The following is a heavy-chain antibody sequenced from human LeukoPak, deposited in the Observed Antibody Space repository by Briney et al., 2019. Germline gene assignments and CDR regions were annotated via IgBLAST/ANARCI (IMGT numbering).Heavy chain of an antibody. V-gene: IGHV1-69*05. CDR3: AGSGYDSFGAFDI. D-gene: IGHD5-12*01. CDR2: IIPIFGTA. Sequence: ASVKVSCKASGYTFTDYYMHWVRQAPGQGLEWMGRIIPIFGTANYAQKFQGRVTITTDESTSTAYMELSSLRSEDTAVYYCAGSGYDSFGAFDIWGQGTMVTVSS. J-gene: IGHJ3*02. CDR1: GYTFTDYY.